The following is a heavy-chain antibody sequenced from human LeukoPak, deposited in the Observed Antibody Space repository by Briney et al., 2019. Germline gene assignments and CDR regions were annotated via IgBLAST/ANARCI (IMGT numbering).Heavy chain of an antibody. J-gene: IGHJ6*03. CDR1: GGSISSYY. Sequence: PSETLSLTCTVSGGSISSYYWSWIRQPAGKGLEWIGRIYTGGSTNYNPSLKSRVTMSVDTSKNQFSLKLSSVTAADTAVYYCARGGSRSRPPYCSSTSCYEVYYYMDVWGKGTTVTVSS. V-gene: IGHV4-4*07. CDR3: ARGGSRSRPPYCSSTSCYEVYYYMDV. CDR2: IYTGGST. D-gene: IGHD2-2*01.